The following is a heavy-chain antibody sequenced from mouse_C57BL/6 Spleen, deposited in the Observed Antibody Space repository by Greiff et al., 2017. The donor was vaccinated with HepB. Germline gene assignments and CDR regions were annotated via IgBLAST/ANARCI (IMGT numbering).Heavy chain of an antibody. J-gene: IGHJ2*01. CDR2: IYPGDGDT. V-gene: IGHV1-82*01. CDR3: ARVFYYDYDYFDY. Sequence: QVQLKQSGPELVKPGASVKISCKASGYAFSSSWMNWVKQRPGKGLEWIGRIYPGDGDTNYNGKFKGKATLTADKSSSTAYMQLSSLTSEDSAVYFCARVFYYDYDYFDYWGQGTTLTVSS. CDR1: GYAFSSSW. D-gene: IGHD2-4*01.